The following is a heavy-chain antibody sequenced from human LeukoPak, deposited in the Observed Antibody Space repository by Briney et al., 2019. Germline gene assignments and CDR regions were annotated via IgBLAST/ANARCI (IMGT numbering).Heavy chain of an antibody. J-gene: IGHJ5*02. CDR1: GYTFTSYY. CDR3: ARDRVAGTNWFDP. CDR2: ISAYNGNT. D-gene: IGHD6-19*01. V-gene: IGHV1-18*04. Sequence: ASVKVSCKASGYTFTSYYMHWVRQAPGQGLEWMGWISAYNGNTNYAQKLQGRVTMTTDTSTSTAYMELRSLRSDDTAVYYCARDRVAGTNWFDPWGQGTLVTVSS.